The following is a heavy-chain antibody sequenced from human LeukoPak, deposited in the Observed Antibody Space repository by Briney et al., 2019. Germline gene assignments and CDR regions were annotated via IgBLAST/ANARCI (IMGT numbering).Heavy chain of an antibody. CDR3: ARDGHRTYSSGWQTNLEY. V-gene: IGHV1-18*04. CDR2: ISAYNGNT. J-gene: IGHJ4*02. D-gene: IGHD6-19*01. Sequence: ASVKVSCKASGYTFTSYGISWVRQAPGQGLEWMGWISAYNGNTNYAQKLQGRVTMTTDTSTSTAYMELRSLRSDDTAVYYWARDGHRTYSSGWQTNLEYWGKGTLVTVS. CDR1: GYTFTSYG.